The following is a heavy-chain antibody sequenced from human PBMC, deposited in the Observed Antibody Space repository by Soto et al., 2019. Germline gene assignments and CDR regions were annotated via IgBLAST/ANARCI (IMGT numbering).Heavy chain of an antibody. Sequence: PGGSLRLSCAASGFTFSSYGMHWVRQAPGKRLEWVAVIWYDGSNKYYADPVKGRFTISRDNSKNTLYLQMNSLRAEDTAVYYCARDLVPAATYYYYGMDVWGQGTTVTVSS. CDR2: IWYDGSNK. CDR1: GFTFSSYG. V-gene: IGHV3-33*01. J-gene: IGHJ6*02. D-gene: IGHD2-2*01. CDR3: ARDLVPAATYYYYGMDV.